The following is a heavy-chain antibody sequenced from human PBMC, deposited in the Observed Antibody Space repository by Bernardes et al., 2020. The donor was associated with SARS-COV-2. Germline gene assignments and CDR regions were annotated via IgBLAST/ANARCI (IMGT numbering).Heavy chain of an antibody. V-gene: IGHV3-49*03. CDR1: GFNFGDYG. J-gene: IGHJ4*02. Sequence: GGSLRLSRTSSGFNFGDYGMSWFRQAPGKGLEWVGLIRSEAYGGTTEYAATVNGRFTISRDDSKGVAYLQMNSLRSEDTAVYYCSRGLPARWRQLDFDYWGQGALVTVSS. D-gene: IGHD1-1*01. CDR3: SRGLPARWRQLDFDY. CDR2: IRSEAYGGTT.